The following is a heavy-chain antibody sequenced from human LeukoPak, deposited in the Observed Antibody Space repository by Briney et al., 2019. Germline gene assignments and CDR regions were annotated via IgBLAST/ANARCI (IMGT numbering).Heavy chain of an antibody. CDR2: IYYSGST. V-gene: IGHV4-30-4*08. J-gene: IGHJ5*02. CDR1: SGSISSGDYY. D-gene: IGHD2-2*01. CDR3: ARVPRYCSSTSCYLVWFDP. Sequence: SETLSLTCTVSSGSISSGDYYWSWIRQPPGKGLEWIGYIYYSGSTYYNPSLKSRVTISVDTSKNQFSLTLSSVTAADTAVYYCARVPRYCSSTSCYLVWFDPWGQGTLVTVSS.